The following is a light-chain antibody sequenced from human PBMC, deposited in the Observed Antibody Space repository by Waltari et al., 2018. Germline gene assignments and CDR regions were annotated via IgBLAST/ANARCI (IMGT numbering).Light chain of an antibody. CDR2: HAS. J-gene: IGKJ4*01. V-gene: IGKV1-33*01. CDR1: QYISNY. CDR3: QQYDNLPLT. Sequence: DIQMTQSPSSPSASVGDRVTFTCQASQYISNYVNWYQQKLGKAPKLLIYHASNLEAGVPSRFSGSGSGTDFTFTINSLQPEDIATYYCQQYDNLPLTFGGGTKVENK.